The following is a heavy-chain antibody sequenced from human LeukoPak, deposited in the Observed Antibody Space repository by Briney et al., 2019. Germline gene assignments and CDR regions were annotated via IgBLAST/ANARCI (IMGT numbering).Heavy chain of an antibody. CDR3: AHRQGITMVRAFDY. CDR1: GFSLTTSGVG. J-gene: IGHJ4*02. V-gene: IGHV2-5*02. D-gene: IGHD3-10*01. Sequence: SGPTLVKPTQTLTLTCNVSGFSLTTSGVGVGWIRQPPGKALEWLALIYWDDDKRYSPSLKNRLTITKDTSKNQVVLTMTNMGPVDTATYYCAHRQGITMVRAFDYWGQGTLVTVSS. CDR2: IYWDDDK.